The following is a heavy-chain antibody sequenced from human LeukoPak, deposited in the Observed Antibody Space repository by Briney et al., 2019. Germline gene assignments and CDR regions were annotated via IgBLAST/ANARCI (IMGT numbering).Heavy chain of an antibody. J-gene: IGHJ4*02. CDR2: IRTTAEGAKYA. Sequence: GGSLRLSCAASGFTFSSHSMNWVRQAPGKGLEWISNIRTTAEGAKYAYYADSVKGRVTISRDDGKNTLYLHMNSLRDDDKAVYYCATDKRYAFDYWGQGILVTVSS. D-gene: IGHD3-9*01. CDR1: GFTFSSHS. CDR3: ATDKRYAFDY. V-gene: IGHV3-48*02.